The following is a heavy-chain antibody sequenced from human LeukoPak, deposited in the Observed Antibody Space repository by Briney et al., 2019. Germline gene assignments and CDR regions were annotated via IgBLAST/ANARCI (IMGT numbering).Heavy chain of an antibody. V-gene: IGHV3-66*01. Sequence: GGSLRLSCAASGFTFRNNYMNWVRQAPGKGLEWVSVIYSGGSTYYADSVKGRFTISRDNSKNTVYLQMNSLRGEDTAVYYCARDMGGNWFDPWGQGTLVTVSS. CDR2: IYSGGST. CDR1: GFTFRNNY. D-gene: IGHD1-26*01. CDR3: ARDMGGNWFDP. J-gene: IGHJ5*02.